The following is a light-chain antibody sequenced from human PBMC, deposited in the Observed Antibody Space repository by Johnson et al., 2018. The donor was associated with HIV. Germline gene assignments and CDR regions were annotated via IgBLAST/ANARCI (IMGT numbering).Light chain of an antibody. V-gene: IGLV1-51*01. Sequence: VLTQPPSVSAAPGQKVTISCSGSSSNIGNNYVSWYQQLPGTAPKLLIYDNNKRPSGIPDIFSASKSGTPATLGITGLQTWDEANYYCGTWNSTLYVVETGTKVTVL. CDR1: SSNIGNNY. CDR3: GTWNSTLYV. J-gene: IGLJ1*01. CDR2: DNN.